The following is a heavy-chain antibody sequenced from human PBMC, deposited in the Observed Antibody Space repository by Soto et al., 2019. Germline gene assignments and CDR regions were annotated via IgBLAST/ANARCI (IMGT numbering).Heavy chain of an antibody. J-gene: IGHJ6*02. V-gene: IGHV3-30*18. CDR3: AKVRVYGYYYGMDV. D-gene: IGHD3-10*01. Sequence: PGGSLRLSCAASGFTFSSNGMHWVRQAPGKGLEWVAVISYDGSNKYYADSVKGRFTISRDNSKNTLYLQMNSLRAEDTAVYYCAKVRVYGYYYGMDVWGQGTTVTVSS. CDR1: GFTFSSNG. CDR2: ISYDGSNK.